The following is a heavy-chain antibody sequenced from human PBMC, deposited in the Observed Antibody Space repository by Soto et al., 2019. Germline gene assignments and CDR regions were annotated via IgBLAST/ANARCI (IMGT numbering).Heavy chain of an antibody. V-gene: IGHV3-9*01. D-gene: IGHD6-13*01. CDR2: ISWNSGSI. CDR1: GFTFXDYA. CDR3: AKGRGIAAAGTFDY. J-gene: IGHJ4*02. Sequence: GGSLRLSCASSGFTFXDYAMRLVRQAPGKGLEWVSGISWNSGSIGYADSVKGRFTISRDNAKNSLYLQMNSLRAEDTALYYCAKGRGIAAAGTFDYWGQGTLVTVSS.